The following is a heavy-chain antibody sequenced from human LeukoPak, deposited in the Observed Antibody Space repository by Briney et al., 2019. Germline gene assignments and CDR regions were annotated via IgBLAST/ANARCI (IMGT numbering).Heavy chain of an antibody. CDR1: EFTFTNYT. D-gene: IGHD3-3*01. Sequence: PGGSLRLSCAASEFTFTNYTMNWVRQAPGKGLEWVSSISSSSSYIYYADSVKGRFTISRDNAKNSLYLQMNSLRAEDTAVYYCARDGSPHYDFWSGYYTGDYYYYGMDVWGQGTTVTVSS. J-gene: IGHJ6*02. CDR2: ISSSSSYI. V-gene: IGHV3-21*01. CDR3: ARDGSPHYDFWSGYYTGDYYYYGMDV.